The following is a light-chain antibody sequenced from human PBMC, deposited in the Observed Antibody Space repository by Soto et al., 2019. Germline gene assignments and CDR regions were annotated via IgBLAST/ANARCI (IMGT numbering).Light chain of an antibody. CDR3: QQYGGSPLT. J-gene: IGKJ4*01. Sequence: DIQMTQSPSSLSASVGDRVTITCRASQSISSYLNWYQQKPGKAPKLLIYAASSLQSGVPSRFSGSGSGTDFTLTISRLEPEDFAVYYCQQYGGSPLTFGGGTKVDNK. V-gene: IGKV1-39*01. CDR1: QSISSY. CDR2: AAS.